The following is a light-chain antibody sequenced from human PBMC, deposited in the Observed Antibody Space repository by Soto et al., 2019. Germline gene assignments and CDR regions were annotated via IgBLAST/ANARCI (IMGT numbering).Light chain of an antibody. CDR2: KAS. J-gene: IGKJ4*01. CDR3: QQYTSYLT. V-gene: IGKV1-5*03. Sequence: DIQMTQSPSTLSASVGDRVTITCRASQSISSWLAWYQQKPGKAPKVLIYKASSLESGVPSRFSGSGSETEFTLTISSLQPDDFATYYCQQYTSYLTFGGGTKVEIK. CDR1: QSISSW.